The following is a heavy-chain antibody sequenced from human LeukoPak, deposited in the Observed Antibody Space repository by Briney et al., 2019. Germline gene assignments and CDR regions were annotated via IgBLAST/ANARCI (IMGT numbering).Heavy chain of an antibody. CDR1: GGTFSSYA. Sequence: ASVKVSCKASGGTFSSYAISWVRQAPGQGLEWMGWISAYNGNTNYAQKLQGRVTMTTDTSTSTAYMELRSLRSDDTAVYYCARDHDSSGYYVWGQGTLVTVSS. V-gene: IGHV1-18*01. CDR3: ARDHDSSGYYV. D-gene: IGHD3-22*01. CDR2: ISAYNGNT. J-gene: IGHJ4*02.